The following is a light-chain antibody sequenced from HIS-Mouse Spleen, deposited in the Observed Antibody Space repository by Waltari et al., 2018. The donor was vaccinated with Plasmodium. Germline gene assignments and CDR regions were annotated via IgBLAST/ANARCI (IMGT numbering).Light chain of an antibody. CDR3: QAWDSSTAYV. CDR1: QLGDKY. V-gene: IGLV3-1*01. Sequence: SYELTLPPSVSVSPGQTASITCRGDQLGDKYACWYPQKPGQSPVLVIYQDSKRPSGIPERFSGSNSGNTATLTISGTQTMDEADYYCQAWDSSTAYVFGTGTKVTVL. J-gene: IGLJ1*01. CDR2: QDS.